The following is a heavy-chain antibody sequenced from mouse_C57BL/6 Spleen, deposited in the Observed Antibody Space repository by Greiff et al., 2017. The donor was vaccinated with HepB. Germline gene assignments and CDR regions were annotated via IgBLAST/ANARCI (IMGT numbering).Heavy chain of an antibody. CDR2: IYPRSGNT. CDR1: GYTFTSYG. CDR3: ARSGGYYAMDY. D-gene: IGHD1-1*02. V-gene: IGHV1-81*01. J-gene: IGHJ4*01. Sequence: QVQLKESGAELARPGASVKLSCKASGYTFTSYGISWVKQRTGQGLEWIGGIYPRSGNTYYNEKFKGKATLTADKSSSTAYMELRSLTSEDSAVYFCARSGGYYAMDYWGQGTSVTVSS.